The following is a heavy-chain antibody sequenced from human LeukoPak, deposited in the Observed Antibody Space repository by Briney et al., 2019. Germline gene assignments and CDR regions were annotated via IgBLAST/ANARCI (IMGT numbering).Heavy chain of an antibody. CDR2: IHHSGST. CDR3: GRDSVYYYDSSGFIDY. J-gene: IGHJ4*02. CDR1: GDSISSSSYY. Sequence: SETLSLTCTVSGDSISSSSYYWGWIRQPPGKGLEWIGSIHHSGSTYYDPSLKSRVTISVDTSKNQFSLRLSSVTAADTAVFYCGRDSVYYYDSSGFIDYWGQGTLVTVSS. V-gene: IGHV4-39*07. D-gene: IGHD3-22*01.